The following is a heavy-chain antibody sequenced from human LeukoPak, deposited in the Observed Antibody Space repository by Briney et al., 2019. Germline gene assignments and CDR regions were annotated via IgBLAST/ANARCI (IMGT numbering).Heavy chain of an antibody. CDR2: ISSSGSTV. CDR1: GFTFSDYY. J-gene: IGHJ3*02. CDR3: ARDPLGYCSGGSCYGVGAFDI. D-gene: IGHD2-15*01. Sequence: RGSLRLSCAATGFTFSDYYMSWIRQAPGKGLEWVSYISSSGSTVYYADSLKGRFTISRDNAKNSLYLQMNSLRAEDTAVYYCARDPLGYCSGGSCYGVGAFDIWGQGTMVTVSS. V-gene: IGHV3-11*01.